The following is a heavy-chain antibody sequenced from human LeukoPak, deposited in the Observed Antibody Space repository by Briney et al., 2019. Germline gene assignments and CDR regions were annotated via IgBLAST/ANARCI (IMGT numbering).Heavy chain of an antibody. CDR3: ARPSHDYGDYVAAAPYFDY. J-gene: IGHJ4*02. D-gene: IGHD4-17*01. Sequence: ASVKVSCKASGYTFTGYYMHWVRQAPRQELDWMEWINPNSGGTNYAQNLQGRGTMTRDTSISTAYMELRRLRSDDTAVSYCARPSHDYGDYVAAAPYFDYWGQGTLVTVSS. CDR2: INPNSGGT. CDR1: GYTFTGYY. V-gene: IGHV1-2*02.